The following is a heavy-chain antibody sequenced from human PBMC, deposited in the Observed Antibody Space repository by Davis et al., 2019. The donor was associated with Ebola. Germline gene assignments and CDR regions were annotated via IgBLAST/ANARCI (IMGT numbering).Heavy chain of an antibody. Sequence: SETLSLTCTVSGDSVSPYHWSWIRQPPGKGLEWIGKIYYTGTTNYNPSLRSRITLSVDMSKNQFSLRLSSVTAADTAVYYCARHFCSSGCYYINHYYYYMDVWGKGTTVTVSS. V-gene: IGHV4-59*02. CDR3: ARHFCSSGCYYINHYYYYMDV. J-gene: IGHJ6*03. D-gene: IGHD2-21*02. CDR2: IYYTGTT. CDR1: GDSVSPYH.